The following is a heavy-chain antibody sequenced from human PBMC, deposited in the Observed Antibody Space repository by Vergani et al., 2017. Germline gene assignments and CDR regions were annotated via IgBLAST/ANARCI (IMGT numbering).Heavy chain of an antibody. CDR3: ARAPAGIAAAHRSYYFDY. J-gene: IGHJ4*02. CDR1: GFTFSSYA. V-gene: IGHV3-30-3*01. D-gene: IGHD6-13*01. CDR2: ISYDGSNK. Sequence: QVQLVESGGGVVQPGRSLRLSCAASGFTFSSYAMHWVRQAPGKGLAWVAVISYDGSNKYYPDSVKGRFTISRDNSKNTLYLQMNSLRSEDTAVYYCARAPAGIAAAHRSYYFDYWGQGTLFSASS.